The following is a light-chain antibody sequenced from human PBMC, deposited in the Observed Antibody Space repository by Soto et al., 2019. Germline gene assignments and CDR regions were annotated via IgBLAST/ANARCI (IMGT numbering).Light chain of an antibody. CDR3: QQYENWPYT. CDR2: GAS. J-gene: IGKJ5*01. CDR1: PGVSNT. Sequence: EIVMTQSPATVSLSPWERATLSCRASPGVSNTLAWYQHRPGQAPRLLIYGASIRAPGIPARFSGSGSGTEFTLTITSLQPEDFAVYYCQQYENWPYTFGQGTRLEIK. V-gene: IGKV3-15*01.